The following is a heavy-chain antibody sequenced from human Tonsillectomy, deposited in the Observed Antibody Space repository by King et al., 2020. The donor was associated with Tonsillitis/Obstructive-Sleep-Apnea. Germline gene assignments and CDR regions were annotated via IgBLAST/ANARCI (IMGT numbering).Heavy chain of an antibody. CDR3: VRDGGGYYYYGMDV. J-gene: IGHJ6*02. D-gene: IGHD3-16*01. Sequence: VQLVESGGGLVKPGGSLRLSCAASGFFFSSYSMNWVRQAPGKGLEWVSSITSSSISIYYADSVKGRFTISRDNAQNSLYLQMNSLRAEDTAVYYCVRDGGGYYYYGMDVWGQGTTVTVSS. CDR1: GFFFSSYS. CDR2: ITSSSISI. V-gene: IGHV3-21*01.